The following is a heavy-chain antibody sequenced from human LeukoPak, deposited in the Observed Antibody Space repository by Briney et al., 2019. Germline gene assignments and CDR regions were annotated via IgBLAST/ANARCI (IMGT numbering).Heavy chain of an antibody. J-gene: IGHJ4*02. Sequence: GESLKISCQGSGYNFNTYWVAWVRQLPGKGVEGMGISRPMNSDVRYSPSFQGQATIPADRSITPAYLQWSSLTASDTAMYYCASRPFDTTVVPWAFYWGQGTQVTVSS. V-gene: IGHV5-51*01. CDR2: SRPMNSDV. CDR1: GYNFNTYW. D-gene: IGHD4-23*01. CDR3: ASRPFDTTVVPWAFY.